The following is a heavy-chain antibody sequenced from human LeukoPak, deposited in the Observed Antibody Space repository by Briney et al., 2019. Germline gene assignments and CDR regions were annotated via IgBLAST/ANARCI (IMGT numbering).Heavy chain of an antibody. CDR1: GGSISSYY. Sequence: SETLSLTCTVSGGSISSYYWSWIRQSPGKGLEWVGYIYYSGSTNYNPSLKSRVTISVDTSKNQFSLNLTSVTAADTAVYYCAGAIYSYGYFSYAMDVWGKGTTVTVSS. D-gene: IGHD5-18*01. J-gene: IGHJ6*04. CDR2: IYYSGST. CDR3: AGAIYSYGYFSYAMDV. V-gene: IGHV4-59*01.